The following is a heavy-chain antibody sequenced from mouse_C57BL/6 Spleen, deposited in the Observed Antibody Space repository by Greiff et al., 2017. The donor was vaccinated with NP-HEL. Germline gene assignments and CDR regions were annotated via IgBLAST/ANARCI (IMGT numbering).Heavy chain of an antibody. D-gene: IGHD2-14*01. CDR2: IDPETGGT. V-gene: IGHV1-15*01. J-gene: IGHJ4*01. CDR1: GYTFTDYE. CDR3: TRGDRLRYAMDY. Sequence: QVQLKESGAELVRPGASVTLSCKASGYTFTDYEMHWVKQTPVHGLEWIGAIDPETGGTAYNQKFKGKAILTADKSSSTAYMELRSLTSEDSAVYYCTRGDRLRYAMDYWGQGTSVTVSS.